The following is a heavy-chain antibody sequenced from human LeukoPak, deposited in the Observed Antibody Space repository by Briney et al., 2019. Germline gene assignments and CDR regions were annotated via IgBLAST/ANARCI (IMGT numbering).Heavy chain of an antibody. D-gene: IGHD4-23*01. CDR3: AKEGRWLDS. V-gene: IGHV3-30*02. CDR1: GFTFTTYW. J-gene: IGHJ4*02. Sequence: PGGSLRLSCAASGFTFTTYWMSWVRQAPGKGLEWVANILYDGSHEFYADSVKGRFTISRDNSKNTLYLQINSLKTEDTAVYFCAKEGRWLDSWGQGTLVTVSS. CDR2: ILYDGSHE.